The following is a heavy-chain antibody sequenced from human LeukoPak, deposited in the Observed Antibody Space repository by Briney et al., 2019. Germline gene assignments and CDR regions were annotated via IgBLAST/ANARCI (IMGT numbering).Heavy chain of an antibody. CDR3: ARVEAAAGDPDDY. V-gene: IGHV3-30*19. CDR2: IWYDGSNK. D-gene: IGHD6-13*01. Sequence: GRSLRLSCAASGFTFSSYGMHWVRQAPGKGLEWVAVIWYDGSNKYYADSVKGRFTISRDNSKNTLYLQMNSLRAEDTAVYYCARVEAAAGDPDDYWGQGTLVTVSS. J-gene: IGHJ4*02. CDR1: GFTFSSYG.